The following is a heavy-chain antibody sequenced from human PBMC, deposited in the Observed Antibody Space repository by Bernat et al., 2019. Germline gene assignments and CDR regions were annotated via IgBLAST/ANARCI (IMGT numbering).Heavy chain of an antibody. Sequence: QVQLVESGGGVVQPGRSLRLSCAASGFTFSSYGMHWVRQAPGKGLEWVAVIWYDGSNKYYADSVKGRFTISRDNSKNTLYLQMNSLRAEDTAVYYCARVPGYYDILTVADGDAFDIWGQGTMVTVSS. V-gene: IGHV3-33*01. J-gene: IGHJ3*02. CDR3: ARVPGYYDILTVADGDAFDI. D-gene: IGHD3-9*01. CDR1: GFTFSSYG. CDR2: IWYDGSNK.